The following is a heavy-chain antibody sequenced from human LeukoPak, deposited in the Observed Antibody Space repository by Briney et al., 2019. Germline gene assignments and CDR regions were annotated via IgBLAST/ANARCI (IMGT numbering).Heavy chain of an antibody. V-gene: IGHV4-31*03. Sequence: PSETLSLTCTVSGGSISSGTYSWNWVRQHPGKGLEWIGYTSYSGNANNNPSLKSRVTISIDTSKNQFSVKLSSVTAADTAVYYCARETYYDFWSGYPLPDQGHYYYMDVWGKGTTVTVSS. CDR3: ARETYYDFWSGYPLPDQGHYYYMDV. J-gene: IGHJ6*03. CDR2: TSYSGNA. CDR1: GGSISSGTYS. D-gene: IGHD3-3*01.